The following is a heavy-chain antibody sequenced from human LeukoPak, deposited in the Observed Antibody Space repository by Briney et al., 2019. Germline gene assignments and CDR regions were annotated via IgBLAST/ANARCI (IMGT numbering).Heavy chain of an antibody. CDR3: ARGGWLHPLVV. J-gene: IGHJ4*02. CDR2: INPDNGAT. V-gene: IGHV1-2*02. Sequence: ASVRVSRKASGYTFTGNYLHWVRQAPGQRLEWMGWINPDNGATDYSQKFQARVTVTRDLSTSTSYMELNMLTSDDTAIYFCARGGWLHPLVVWRQGTMVIVSS. CDR1: GYTFTGNY. D-gene: IGHD5-12*01.